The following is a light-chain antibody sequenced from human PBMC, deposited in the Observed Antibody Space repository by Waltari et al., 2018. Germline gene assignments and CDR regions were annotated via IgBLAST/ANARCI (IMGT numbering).Light chain of an antibody. CDR2: KDT. J-gene: IGLJ2*01. CDR1: ALADQS. CDR3: QSADSSGSNVV. Sequence: SYDLTQPPSVSVSPGQTARIACPGDALADQSAYWYQQRPGRAPVSLICKDTKRAAGIPERFSGSSAGRTVTLTMNEVQAEDEADYYCQSADSSGSNVVFGGGTRLTGL. V-gene: IGLV3-25*03.